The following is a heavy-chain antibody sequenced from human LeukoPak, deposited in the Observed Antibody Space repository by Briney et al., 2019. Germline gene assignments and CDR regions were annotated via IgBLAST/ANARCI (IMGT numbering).Heavy chain of an antibody. CDR2: INHSGST. V-gene: IGHV4-34*01. CDR3: ASGGIAVAGTGNSFDY. J-gene: IGHJ4*02. CDR1: GGSFSGYY. Sequence: ASETLSLTCAVCGGSFSGYYWSWIRQPPGKGLEWIGEINHSGSTNYNPSLKSRVTISVDTSKNQFSLKLSSVTAADTAVYYCASGGIAVAGTGNSFDYWGQGSLVTVSS. D-gene: IGHD6-19*01.